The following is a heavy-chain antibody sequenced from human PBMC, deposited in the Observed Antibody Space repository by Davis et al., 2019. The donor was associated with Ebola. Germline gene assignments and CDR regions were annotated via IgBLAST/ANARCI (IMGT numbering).Heavy chain of an antibody. Sequence: GESLKISCSVSGFTFSDYGMNWVRQAPGKGLEWVSSISSTSNYIYYADSVEGRFTISRDNAKNSLYLQMNTLRAEDTAVYYCARATLGPDYWGQGTLVTVSS. D-gene: IGHD3-16*01. CDR1: GFTFSDYG. CDR3: ARATLGPDY. CDR2: ISSTSNYI. J-gene: IGHJ4*02. V-gene: IGHV3-21*01.